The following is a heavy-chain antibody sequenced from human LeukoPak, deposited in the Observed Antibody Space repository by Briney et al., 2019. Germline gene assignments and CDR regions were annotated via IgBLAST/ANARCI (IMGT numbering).Heavy chain of an antibody. Sequence: SETLSLTCTVSGGSISSSSCYWGWIRQPPGKGLEWIGSIYYSGSTYYNPSLKSRVTISVDTSKNQFSLKLSPVTAADTAVYYCARLSDDSSGYPYYFDYWGQGTLVTVSS. CDR1: GGSISSSSCY. J-gene: IGHJ4*02. CDR3: ARLSDDSSGYPYYFDY. V-gene: IGHV4-39*01. D-gene: IGHD3-22*01. CDR2: IYYSGST.